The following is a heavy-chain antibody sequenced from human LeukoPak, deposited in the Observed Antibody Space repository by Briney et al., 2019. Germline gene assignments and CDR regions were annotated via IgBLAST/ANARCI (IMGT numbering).Heavy chain of an antibody. J-gene: IGHJ4*02. CDR2: IYYSGST. CDR3: ARHGTTAAIDY. CDR1: GGSFSGYY. D-gene: IGHD1/OR15-1a*01. Sequence: PLETLSLTCAVYGGSFSGYYWSWIRQPPGKGLEWIGYIYYSGSTNYNPSLKSRVTISVDTSKNQFSLKLSSVTAADTAVYYCARHGTTAAIDYWGQGTLVTVSS. V-gene: IGHV4-59*08.